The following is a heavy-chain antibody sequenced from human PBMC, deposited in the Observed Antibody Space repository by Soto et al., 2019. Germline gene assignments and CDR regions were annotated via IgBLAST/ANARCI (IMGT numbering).Heavy chain of an antibody. CDR2: ISAYNGNT. CDR1: GYTFTSYG. Sequence: ASVKVSCKASGYTFTSYGISWVRQAPGQGLEWMGWISAYNGNTNYAQKLQARVTMTTDTSMSTAYMELRSLRSDDTAVYYCAREPDCSSTSCYSWFDPWGQGTLVTVSS. D-gene: IGHD2-2*01. V-gene: IGHV1-18*01. CDR3: AREPDCSSTSCYSWFDP. J-gene: IGHJ5*02.